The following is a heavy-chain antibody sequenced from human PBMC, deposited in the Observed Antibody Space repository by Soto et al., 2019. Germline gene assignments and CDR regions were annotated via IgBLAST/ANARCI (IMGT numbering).Heavy chain of an antibody. Sequence: SETLSLTCTVSGGSISSCSYYGGRMRQPPGKELEGVGCIYDSSNFYYNPSLDSRVTISVNTSNNQFSLKMSPVTAADTAVYYCACIFSGGYSYGFYCNGMDFWGQGTPVTVSS. D-gene: IGHD5-18*01. CDR1: GGSISSCSYY. CDR3: ACIFSGGYSYGFYCNGMDF. J-gene: IGHJ6*02. V-gene: IGHV4-39*01. CDR2: IYDSSNF.